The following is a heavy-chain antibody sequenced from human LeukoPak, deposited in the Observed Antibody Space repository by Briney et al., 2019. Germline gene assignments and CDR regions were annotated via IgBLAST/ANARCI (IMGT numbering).Heavy chain of an antibody. CDR1: GFTFSNAW. Sequence: GGSLRLSCTASGFTFSNAWMSWVRQAPGKGLEWVGRIKSKPAGGSTDYAAPIKGRFTISRDDSKNTLYLQVNSLKVEDTAVYYCTTDLKESGLDTTTGFQYWGQGTLVTVSS. V-gene: IGHV3-15*01. CDR2: IKSKPAGGST. J-gene: IGHJ4*02. D-gene: IGHD1-26*01. CDR3: TTDLKESGLDTTTGFQY.